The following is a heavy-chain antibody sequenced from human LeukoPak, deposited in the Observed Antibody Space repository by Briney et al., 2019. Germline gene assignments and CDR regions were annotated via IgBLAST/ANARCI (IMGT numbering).Heavy chain of an antibody. CDR3: ARESQLGGYGGGFDY. CDR2: INPSGGST. Sequence: ASVKVSCKASGYTFTSYYMHWVRQAPGQGLEWMGIINPSGGSTSYAQKFQGRVTMTRDTSTSTVYMELCSLRSEDTAVYYCARESQLGGYGGGFDYWGQGTLVTVSS. D-gene: IGHD5-12*01. CDR1: GYTFTSYY. V-gene: IGHV1-46*01. J-gene: IGHJ4*02.